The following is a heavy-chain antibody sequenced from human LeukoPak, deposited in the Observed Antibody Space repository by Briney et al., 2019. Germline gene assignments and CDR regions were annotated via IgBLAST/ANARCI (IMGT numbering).Heavy chain of an antibody. Sequence: SETLSLTCTVSGGSISSGGYYWSWIRQHPGKGLEWIGYINYSGSTYYNPSLKSRVIISVDTSKNQFSLNLNSVTAADTAVYYCAREMDAHPRIVVWGQGTLVTVSS. CDR3: AREMDAHPRIVV. CDR2: INYSGST. J-gene: IGHJ1*01. D-gene: IGHD2-21*01. CDR1: GGSISSGGYY. V-gene: IGHV4-31*03.